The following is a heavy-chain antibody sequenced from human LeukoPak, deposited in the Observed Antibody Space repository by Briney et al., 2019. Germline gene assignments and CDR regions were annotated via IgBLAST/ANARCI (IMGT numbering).Heavy chain of an antibody. CDR3: AREGSGSAELDY. D-gene: IGHD2-15*01. CDR2: ISSSSSPI. Sequence: GGSLRLSCVASGFTFTNYAMTWVRQAPGKGLEWVSYISSSSSPIYYADSVKGRFTISRDNAKNSLYLQMNSLRAEDTAVYYCAREGSGSAELDYWGQGNLVTVSS. CDR1: GFTFTNYA. J-gene: IGHJ4*02. V-gene: IGHV3-48*01.